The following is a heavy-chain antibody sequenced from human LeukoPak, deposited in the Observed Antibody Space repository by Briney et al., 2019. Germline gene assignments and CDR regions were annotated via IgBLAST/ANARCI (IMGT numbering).Heavy chain of an antibody. D-gene: IGHD5-24*01. CDR1: GFTFSSYG. CDR3: AKASGEMATITGIDY. J-gene: IGHJ4*02. CDR2: IRYDGSNK. V-gene: IGHV3-30*02. Sequence: GGSLRLSCAASGFTFSSYGMHWVRQAPGKGLEWVAFIRYDGSNKYYADSVKGRFTISRDNSKNTLYLQMNSLRAEDTAVYYCAKASGEMATITGIDYWGQGTLVTVSS.